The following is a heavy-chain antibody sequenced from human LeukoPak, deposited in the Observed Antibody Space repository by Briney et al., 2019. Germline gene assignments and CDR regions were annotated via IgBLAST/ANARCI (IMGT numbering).Heavy chain of an antibody. CDR1: GDSISSYY. CDR2: IHYSGNT. J-gene: IGHJ4*02. Sequence: SETLSLICIVSGDSISSYYWSWIRQPPGKGLEWIGYIHYSGNTNYNPSLKNRVTISLDTSKNQFSLKLSSVTAADTAVYYCARVSLCPAYSGTYCYYFDYWGQGTLVTVSS. CDR3: ARVSLCPAYSGTYCYYFDY. V-gene: IGHV4-59*01. D-gene: IGHD1-26*01.